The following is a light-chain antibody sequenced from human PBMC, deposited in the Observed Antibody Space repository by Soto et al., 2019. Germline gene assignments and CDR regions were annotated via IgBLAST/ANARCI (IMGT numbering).Light chain of an antibody. J-gene: IGKJ2*01. CDR3: HQYGDSPPNT. CDR2: AAS. CDR1: QSVNSRF. V-gene: IGKV3-20*01. Sequence: EIVLTQSPGTLSLSPGESATLSCRASQSVNSRFLAWYQHKPGQAPRLLIYAASTRATGIPDRFSGSASGTDFTLTISRLEPEDCELYYCHQYGDSPPNTFGQGTKLEIK.